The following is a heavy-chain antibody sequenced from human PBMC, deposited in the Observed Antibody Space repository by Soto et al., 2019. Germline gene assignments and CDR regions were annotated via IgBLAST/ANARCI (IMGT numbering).Heavy chain of an antibody. V-gene: IGHV4-38-2*01. CDR2: ISHSGST. Sequence: SETLSLTCAVSGYSISSGYYWGWIRQPPGKGLEWIGSISHSGSTYYNPSLKSRVTISVDTSKNQFSLKLSSVTAADTAVYYCARNNIGHMGGSLAWGQGARVTVSS. J-gene: IGHJ4*02. CDR1: GYSISSGYY. CDR3: ARNNIGHMGGSLA. D-gene: IGHD1-1*01.